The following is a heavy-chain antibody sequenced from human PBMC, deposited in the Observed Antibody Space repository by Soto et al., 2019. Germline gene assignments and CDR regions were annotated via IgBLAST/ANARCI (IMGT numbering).Heavy chain of an antibody. CDR3: AREGLDCSGGGCYSARWLGP. J-gene: IGHJ5*02. D-gene: IGHD2-15*01. CDR2: ISTYNGNT. CDR1: GYTFTTYT. V-gene: IGHV1-18*01. Sequence: QAQLVQSGAEVKKPGASVKVSCKASGYTFTTYTVIWVRQAPGQGLEWMGWISTYNGNTNYAQQFQGRVSMTRDTSTSTAYMELRSLTSDDTAVYYCAREGLDCSGGGCYSARWLGPWGQGTQVTVSP.